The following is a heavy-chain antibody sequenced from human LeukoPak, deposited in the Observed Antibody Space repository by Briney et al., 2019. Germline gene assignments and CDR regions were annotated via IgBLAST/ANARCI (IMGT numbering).Heavy chain of an antibody. V-gene: IGHV3-23*01. CDR2: ISGSGGST. Sequence: KPGGSLRLSCAASGFTFSSYAMSWVRQAPGKGLEWVSIISGSGGSTYYADSVKGRFTISRDNSKNTLYLQMNSLRVEDMAVYFCARDPNGSGPDFDYWGQGTLVTVSS. CDR1: GFTFSSYA. CDR3: ARDPNGSGPDFDY. J-gene: IGHJ4*02. D-gene: IGHD3-10*01.